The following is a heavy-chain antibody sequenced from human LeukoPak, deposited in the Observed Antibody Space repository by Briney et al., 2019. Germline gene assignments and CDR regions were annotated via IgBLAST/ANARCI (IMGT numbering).Heavy chain of an antibody. D-gene: IGHD1-26*01. J-gene: IGHJ4*02. V-gene: IGHV3-7*01. CDR2: IKQDGAEK. CDR3: ARVGAWDLQRVFEY. CDR1: GFRFGDYW. Sequence: GGSLRLSCAASGFRFGDYWMTWARHIPGKGLEWVANIKQDGAEKHYAESVEGRFIISRDNAKNSLYLEMDSLKVEDSAVYYCARVGAWDLQRVFEYWGQGTLVTVSS.